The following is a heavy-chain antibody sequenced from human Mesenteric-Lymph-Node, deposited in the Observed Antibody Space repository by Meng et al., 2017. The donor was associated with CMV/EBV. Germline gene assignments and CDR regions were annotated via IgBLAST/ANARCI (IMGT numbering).Heavy chain of an antibody. J-gene: IGHJ4*02. Sequence: SETLSLTCAVYGGSFSDYYWSWIRQPPGKGLEWIGEINHSGSTNYNPSLKSRVTILVDTSKNQFSPKLSSVTAADTAVYYCAKGGRMTTVTTLWGQGTLVTVSS. CDR2: INHSGST. V-gene: IGHV4-34*01. CDR1: GGSFSDYY. D-gene: IGHD4-11*01. CDR3: AKGGRMTTVTTL.